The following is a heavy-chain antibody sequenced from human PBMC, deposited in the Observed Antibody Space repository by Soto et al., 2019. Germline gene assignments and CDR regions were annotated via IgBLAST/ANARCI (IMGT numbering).Heavy chain of an antibody. V-gene: IGHV3-30*03. CDR1: GFIFNSYG. CDR2: ISSDGSKI. CDR3: ARGPWNLAHGNDLDY. Sequence: QVQLVESGGGVVQPGRSLRLSCAASGFIFNSYGMHWVRQAPGKGLEWVAAISSDGSKIYYADSVKGRFTISRDNSKNTVYLHMNSLTAEDTAVYYCARGPWNLAHGNDLDYWGQGTLVTVSS. D-gene: IGHD1-1*01. J-gene: IGHJ4*02.